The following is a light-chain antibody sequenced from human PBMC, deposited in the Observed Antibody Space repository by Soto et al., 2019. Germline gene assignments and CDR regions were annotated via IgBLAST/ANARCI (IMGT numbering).Light chain of an antibody. CDR1: ISNIGNNY. J-gene: IGLJ1*01. CDR2: DNN. V-gene: IGLV1-51*01. CDR3: GTWDSAGV. Sequence: QSVLTQPPSLSAAPGQKVTISCSGSISNIGNNYVSWYQQLPGTAPKLLIYDNNKRPSGIPDRFSGSKSGTSATLGITGLQTGDEADYHCGTWDSAGVFGTGTKVTVL.